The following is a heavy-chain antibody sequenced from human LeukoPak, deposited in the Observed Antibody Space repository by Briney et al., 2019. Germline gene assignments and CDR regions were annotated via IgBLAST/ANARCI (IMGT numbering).Heavy chain of an antibody. CDR3: AKEGFAGGSGILGAFDI. V-gene: IGHV3-30*02. Sequence: GGSLRLSCAASGFTFSSYGMHWVRRAPGKGLEWVAFIRYDGSNKYYADSVKGRFTISRDNSKNTLYLQMNSLRAEDMALYYCAKEGFAGGSGILGAFDIWGQGTMVTVSS. CDR1: GFTFSSYG. J-gene: IGHJ3*02. D-gene: IGHD3-10*01. CDR2: IRYDGSNK.